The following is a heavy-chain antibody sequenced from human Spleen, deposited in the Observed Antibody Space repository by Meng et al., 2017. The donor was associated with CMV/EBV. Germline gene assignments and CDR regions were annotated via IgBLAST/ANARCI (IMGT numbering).Heavy chain of an antibody. Sequence: GGSLRLSCAASGFTFSSYAMSWVRQAPGKGLEWVSAISGSGGSTLYADSVRGRFTISRDNSENTLILQTNSLRAEDTAVYYCAKSQLPSGRISGGRFDHWGQGTLVTVSS. CDR1: GFTFSSYA. D-gene: IGHD3-10*01. V-gene: IGHV3-23*01. CDR2: ISGSGGST. CDR3: AKSQLPSGRISGGRFDH. J-gene: IGHJ4*02.